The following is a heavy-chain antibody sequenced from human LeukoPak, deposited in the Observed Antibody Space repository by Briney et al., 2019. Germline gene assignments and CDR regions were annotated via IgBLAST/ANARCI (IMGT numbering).Heavy chain of an antibody. CDR2: INPSGGNT. J-gene: IGHJ4*02. D-gene: IGHD2-8*01. V-gene: IGHV3-23*01. Sequence: GGSLRLSCAASGFTFNNYPMTWVRQAPGKGLGWVSSINPSGGNTYYADSVKGRFTISRDNSENTLYLQMNSLRAEDTALYYCAKGINGYFDYWGQGTLVTVSS. CDR1: GFTFNNYP. CDR3: AKGINGYFDY.